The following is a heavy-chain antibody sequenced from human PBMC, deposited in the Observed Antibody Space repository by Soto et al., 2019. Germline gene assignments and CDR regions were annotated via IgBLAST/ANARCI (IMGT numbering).Heavy chain of an antibody. CDR1: GYTFTSYS. Sequence: QIQLVQSGAEVKKPGASVKVSCKTSGYTFTSYSITWVRQAPGQGLEWMGWISAYNGNTNYAQNLQSRVTITTNTSTSTAYVELTGLRSADTAVYYCASVQYTWFGPGGQGTLVTVSS. D-gene: IGHD6-6*01. V-gene: IGHV1-18*04. J-gene: IGHJ5*02. CDR2: ISAYNGNT. CDR3: ASVQYTWFGP.